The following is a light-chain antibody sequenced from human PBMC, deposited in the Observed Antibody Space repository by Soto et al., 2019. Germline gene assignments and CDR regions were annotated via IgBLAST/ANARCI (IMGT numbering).Light chain of an antibody. J-gene: IGLJ1*01. V-gene: IGLV2-14*01. CDR3: ISYTVSRSYV. CDR1: SSDIGTYDH. CDR2: SVS. Sequence: SVLTQPASVSGSPGQSITISCSGTSSDIGTYDHVAWFQQFPGKTPKLVIYSVSDRPSGVSYRFSGSKSGHTASLTISGLQADAEADYYCISYTVSRSYVFGSRTKLTV.